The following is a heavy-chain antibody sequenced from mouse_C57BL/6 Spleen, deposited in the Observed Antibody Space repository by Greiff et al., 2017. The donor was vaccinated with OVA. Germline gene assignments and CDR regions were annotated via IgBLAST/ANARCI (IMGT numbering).Heavy chain of an antibody. V-gene: IGHV1-80*01. CDR2: IYPGDGDT. Sequence: QVQLQQSGAELVKPGASVKISCKASGYAFSSYWMNWVKQRPGKGLEWIGQIYPGDGDTNSNGKFKGKATLTADQSSSTAYLQLISLTSHDSAVYFFARGEGLLLYAMDYWGQGTSVTVSS. CDR1: GYAFSSYW. D-gene: IGHD2-3*01. CDR3: ARGEGLLLYAMDY. J-gene: IGHJ4*01.